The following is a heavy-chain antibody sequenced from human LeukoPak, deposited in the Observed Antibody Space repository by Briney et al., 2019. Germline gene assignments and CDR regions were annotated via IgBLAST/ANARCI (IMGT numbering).Heavy chain of an antibody. D-gene: IGHD2-15*01. V-gene: IGHV4-59*01. CDR1: GGSISSYY. Sequence: SETLSLTCTVSGGSISSYYWSWIRQPPGKGLEWLGYIYYSGSTNYNPSLKSRVTISVDTSKNQFSLKLSSVTAADTAVYYCARGPCSGGSCYSGWFDPWGQGTLVTVSS. J-gene: IGHJ5*02. CDR3: ARGPCSGGSCYSGWFDP. CDR2: IYYSGST.